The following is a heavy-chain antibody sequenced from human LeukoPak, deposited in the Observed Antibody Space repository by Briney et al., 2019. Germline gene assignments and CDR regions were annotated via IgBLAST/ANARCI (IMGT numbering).Heavy chain of an antibody. J-gene: IGHJ2*01. CDR3: ARDGGGNSGLADLWYFDL. Sequence: SSGTLSLTWAVSGXPITSSNWWSWVRQPPGKGLEWIGKIYHSGSTYYNPSLKSRVTISVDTSKNQLSLKLSSVTAADTAVYYCARDGGGNSGLADLWYFDLWGRGTLVTVSS. V-gene: IGHV4-4*02. D-gene: IGHD4-23*01. CDR1: GXPITSSNW. CDR2: IYHSGST.